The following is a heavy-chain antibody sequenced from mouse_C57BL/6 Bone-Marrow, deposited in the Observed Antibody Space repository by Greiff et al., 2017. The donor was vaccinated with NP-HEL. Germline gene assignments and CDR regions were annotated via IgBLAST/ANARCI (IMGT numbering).Heavy chain of an antibody. CDR1: GYTFTSYG. CDR2: IYPRSGNT. Sequence: QVQLKESGAELARPGASVKLSCKASGYTFTSYGISWVKQRTGQGLEWIGEIYPRSGNTYYNEKFKGKATLTADKSSSTAYMELRSLTSEYSAVSFCARCDMVTPYWYFDVWGTGTTVTVSS. J-gene: IGHJ1*03. V-gene: IGHV1-81*01. CDR3: ARCDMVTPYWYFDV. D-gene: IGHD2-1*01.